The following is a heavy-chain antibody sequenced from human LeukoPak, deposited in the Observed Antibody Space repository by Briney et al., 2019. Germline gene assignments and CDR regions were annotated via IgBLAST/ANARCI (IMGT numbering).Heavy chain of an antibody. CDR3: AREGSYGSGHYYYYGMDV. CDR2: INPNSGGT. J-gene: IGHJ6*02. Sequence: ASVKVSCKASGGTFSSYAISWVRQAPGQGLEWMGRINPNSGGTNYAQKFQGRVTMTRDTSISTAYMELSRLRSDDTAVYYCAREGSYGSGHYYYYGMDVWGQGTTVTVSS. D-gene: IGHD3-10*01. V-gene: IGHV1-2*06. CDR1: GGTFSSYA.